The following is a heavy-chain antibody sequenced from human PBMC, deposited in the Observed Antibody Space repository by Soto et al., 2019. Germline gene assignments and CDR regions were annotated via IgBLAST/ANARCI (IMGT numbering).Heavy chain of an antibody. V-gene: IGHV4-39*01. J-gene: IGHJ5*02. CDR3: ARHVVGWFDP. CDR1: GGSISSSSYY. CDR2: IYYSGST. D-gene: IGHD2-2*01. Sequence: SETLSLTCTVSGGSISSSSYYWGWIRQPPGKGLEWIGSIYYSGSTYYNPSLKSRVTISVDTSKNQFSLKLRSVTAADTAVYYCARHVVGWFDPWGQGSLVTVSS.